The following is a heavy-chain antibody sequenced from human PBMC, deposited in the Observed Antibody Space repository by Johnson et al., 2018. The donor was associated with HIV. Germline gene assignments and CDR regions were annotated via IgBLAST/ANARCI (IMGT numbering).Heavy chain of an antibody. D-gene: IGHD3-22*01. Sequence: VQLVESGGGLVQPGRSLRLSCAASGFSFDDYAMHWVRQPPGKGLEWVSGISWNSGSIGYADSVQGRFTISRDNAKNTLYPQMNSLRAEDTALYYCAKDQGWAIRTYYYDSSAPSGAFDIWGQGTMVTVSS. CDR3: AKDQGWAIRTYYYDSSAPSGAFDI. CDR2: ISWNSGSI. J-gene: IGHJ3*02. CDR1: GFSFDDYA. V-gene: IGHV3-9*01.